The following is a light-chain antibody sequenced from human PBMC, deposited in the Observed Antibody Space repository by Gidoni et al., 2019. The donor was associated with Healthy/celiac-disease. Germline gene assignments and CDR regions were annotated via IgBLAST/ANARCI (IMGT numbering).Light chain of an antibody. CDR2: GNS. CDR3: QSYDRSLSGYV. V-gene: IGLV1-40*01. J-gene: IGLJ1*01. Sequence: QSGLTQPPPVSGAPGQRVPVSCTGSSANIGAGYDVHWYQQLPGTAPKLLIYGNSNRPSGVPDRFSGSKSGTSASLAIPGLQSEDEADYYCQSYDRSLSGYVFGTGTKVTVL. CDR1: SANIGAGYD.